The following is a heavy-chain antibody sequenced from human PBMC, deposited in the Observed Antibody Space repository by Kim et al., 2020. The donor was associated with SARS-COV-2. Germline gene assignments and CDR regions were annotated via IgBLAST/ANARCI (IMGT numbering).Heavy chain of an antibody. V-gene: IGHV4-34*01. D-gene: IGHD2-15*01. J-gene: IGHJ6*02. Sequence: SETLSLTCAVYGGSFSGYYWSWICQPPGKGLEWMGEINHSGSTNYNPSLKSRVTISVDTSKNQFSLKLSSVTAADTAVYYCARGGLGYCSGGSCSYYYGMDVWGQGTTVTVSS. CDR2: INHSGST. CDR1: GGSFSGYY. CDR3: ARGGLGYCSGGSCSYYYGMDV.